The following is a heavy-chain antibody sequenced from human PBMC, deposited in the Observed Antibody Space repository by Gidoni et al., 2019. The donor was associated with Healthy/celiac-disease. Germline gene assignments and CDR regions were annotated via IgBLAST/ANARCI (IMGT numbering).Heavy chain of an antibody. V-gene: IGHV4-59*01. CDR1: GGSISSYY. CDR2: ISYSGST. Sequence: QVQLQESGPGLVKPSETLSLTCSVAGGSISSYYWSWIRQPPGKGLEFIGYISYSGSTNFNPSLKSRLTISVDTSKNQFSLRLSSATAADTAVYYCARVRGSGSYDAFDIWGQGTMVTVSS. J-gene: IGHJ3*02. CDR3: ARVRGSGSYDAFDI. D-gene: IGHD3-10*01.